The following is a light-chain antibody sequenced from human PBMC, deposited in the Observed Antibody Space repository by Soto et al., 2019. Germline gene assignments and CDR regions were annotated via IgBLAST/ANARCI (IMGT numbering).Light chain of an antibody. Sequence: EIVMTQSPATLSVSPGERATLSCRASQSVSSNLAWYQQKPGQAPRLLIYGASTRATGIPVRFSGSGSGTEFPLTISSLQSEDFAVYYCQQYNNWPPRATFGGGTKVEIK. CDR1: QSVSSN. V-gene: IGKV3-15*01. CDR2: GAS. J-gene: IGKJ4*01. CDR3: QQYNNWPPRAT.